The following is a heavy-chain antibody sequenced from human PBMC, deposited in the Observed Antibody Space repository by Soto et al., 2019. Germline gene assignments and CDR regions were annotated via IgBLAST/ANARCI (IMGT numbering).Heavy chain of an antibody. J-gene: IGHJ4*02. CDR1: GDSIASSYW. D-gene: IGHD3-3*01. CDR3: ARDSDFIYYFDY. Sequence: LSLTCVVSGDSIASSYWWSWVRQPPGKGLEWIGEIYHSGTTNYNPSLKSRVTILQDKSNNQFSLRLDSVTAADTAVYYCARDSDFIYYFDYWGQGTLVTVSS. CDR2: IYHSGTT. V-gene: IGHV4-4*02.